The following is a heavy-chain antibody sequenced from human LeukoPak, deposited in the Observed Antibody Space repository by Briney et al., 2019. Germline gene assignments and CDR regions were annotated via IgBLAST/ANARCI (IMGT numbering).Heavy chain of an antibody. CDR2: INPNSGDT. CDR3: ARADRCSSTSCYTPWFDP. D-gene: IGHD2-2*02. Sequence: ASVKVSCKASGYTFTGYYIHWVRQAPGQGLEWMGWINPNSGDTNYAQQFQGRVTMTRDTSISTAYMELSRLRSDDTAVYYCARADRCSSTSCYTPWFDPWGQGTLVTVSS. V-gene: IGHV1-2*02. CDR1: GYTFTGYY. J-gene: IGHJ5*02.